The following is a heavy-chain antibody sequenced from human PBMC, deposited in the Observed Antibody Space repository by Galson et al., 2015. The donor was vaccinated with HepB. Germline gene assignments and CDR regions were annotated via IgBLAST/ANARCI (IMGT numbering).Heavy chain of an antibody. CDR1: GFPFGSYV. CDR3: AKESDALDV. CDR2: IFSGGSYG. V-gene: IGHV3-30*18. J-gene: IGHJ3*01. Sequence: SLRLSCAASGFPFGSYVMHWVRQAPGKSLEWVGVIFSGGSYGYYADSVKGRFTISRDNSNGTLYLQMNSLTVEDTAVYYCAKESDALDVWGQGTMVTVSS.